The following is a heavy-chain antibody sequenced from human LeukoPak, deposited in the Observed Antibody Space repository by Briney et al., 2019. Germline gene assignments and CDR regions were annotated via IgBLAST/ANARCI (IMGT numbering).Heavy chain of an antibody. D-gene: IGHD3-3*01. V-gene: IGHV1-18*01. CDR3: ARGYYDFWSGYLGFDY. CDR1: GYTFTSYG. J-gene: IGHJ4*02. CDR2: ISAYNGNT. Sequence: ASVKVSCKASGYTFTSYGISWVRQAPGQGLEWMGWISAYNGNTNYAQKLQGRVTMTTDTSTSTAYMELRSLRSDDTAVYYCARGYYDFWSGYLGFDYWGQGTLVTVSS.